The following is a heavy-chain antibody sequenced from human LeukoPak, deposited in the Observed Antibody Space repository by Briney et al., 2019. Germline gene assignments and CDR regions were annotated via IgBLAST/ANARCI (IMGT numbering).Heavy chain of an antibody. CDR2: IYYSGST. D-gene: IGHD3-10*01. J-gene: IGHJ5*02. Sequence: KPSETLSLTCTVSGGSISSSSYYWGWIRQPPGKGLEWIGSIYYSGSTYYNPSLKSRVTISVDTSKNQFSLKLSSVTAADTAVYYCAREPRSGNWFDPWGQGTLVTVSS. CDR1: GGSISSSSYY. V-gene: IGHV4-39*07. CDR3: AREPRSGNWFDP.